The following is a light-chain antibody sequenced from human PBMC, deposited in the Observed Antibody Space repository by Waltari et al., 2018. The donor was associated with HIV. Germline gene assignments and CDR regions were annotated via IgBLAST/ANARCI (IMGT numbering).Light chain of an antibody. CDR1: ALPKQY. V-gene: IGLV3-25*03. J-gene: IGLJ3*02. Sequence: SHELTQPPSVSVFPGQTARLTCSGNALPKQYAYWYQQKTGQAPVLVIYKDSERPTGIPGRFSGTRSGTIVTLTISGVQAADEADYYCQSPDSSGTWVFGGGTNLTVL. CDR3: QSPDSSGTWV. CDR2: KDS.